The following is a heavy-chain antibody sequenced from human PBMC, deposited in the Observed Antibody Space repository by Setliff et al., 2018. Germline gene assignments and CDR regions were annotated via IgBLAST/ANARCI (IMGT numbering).Heavy chain of an antibody. V-gene: IGHV1-69*13. CDR1: GGTFSNYC. Sequence: ASVKVPCKASGGTFSNYCISWVRQAPGQGLEWMGGIMPKFGTPNRSQKFQGRVTITADESTSTAYMELSGLTSEDTAVYYCASHFLTVMKYYYYMDVWGKGTKVTVSS. J-gene: IGHJ6*03. CDR2: IMPKFGTP. D-gene: IGHD5-18*01. CDR3: ASHFLTVMKYYYYMDV.